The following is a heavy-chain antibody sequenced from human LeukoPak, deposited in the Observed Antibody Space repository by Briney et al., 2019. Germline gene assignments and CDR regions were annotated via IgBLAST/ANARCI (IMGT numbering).Heavy chain of an antibody. CDR3: ARGFRRVDY. CDR2: INHSGST. J-gene: IGHJ4*02. CDR1: GGSFSGYY. Sequence: SKTLSLTCAVYGGSFSGYYWSWIRQPPRKGLEWIGEINHSGSTNYNPSLKSRVTISVDTSKNQFSLKLSSVTAADTAVYYCARGFRRVDYWGQGTLVTVSS. V-gene: IGHV4-34*01.